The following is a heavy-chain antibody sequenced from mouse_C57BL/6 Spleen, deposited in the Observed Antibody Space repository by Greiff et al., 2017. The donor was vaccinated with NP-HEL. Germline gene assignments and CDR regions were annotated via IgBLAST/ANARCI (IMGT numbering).Heavy chain of an antibody. CDR1: GYTFTSYW. J-gene: IGHJ3*01. D-gene: IGHD2-5*01. CDR2: IYPGSGST. V-gene: IGHV1-55*01. CDR3: ARRAYYSKGGFAY. Sequence: QVQLQQSGAELVKPGASVKMSCKASGYTFTSYWITWVKQRPGQGLEWIGDIYPGSGSTNYNEKFKSKATLTVDTSSSTAYMQLSSLTSEDSAVYYCARRAYYSKGGFAYWGQGTLVTVSA.